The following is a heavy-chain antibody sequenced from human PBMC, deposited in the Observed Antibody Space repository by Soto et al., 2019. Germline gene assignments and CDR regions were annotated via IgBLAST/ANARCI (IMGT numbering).Heavy chain of an antibody. D-gene: IGHD5-18*01. CDR3: ARAGPLDTAMVTGWYYGMDV. J-gene: IGHJ6*02. CDR1: GGTFSSYA. Sequence: QVQLVQSGAEVKKPGSSVKGSCKASGGTFSSYAISWVRQAPGQGLEWMGGIIPIFGTANYAQKFQGRVTITADESTSTAYMELSSLRSEDTAVYYCARAGPLDTAMVTGWYYGMDVWDQGTTVTVSS. V-gene: IGHV1-69*01. CDR2: IIPIFGTA.